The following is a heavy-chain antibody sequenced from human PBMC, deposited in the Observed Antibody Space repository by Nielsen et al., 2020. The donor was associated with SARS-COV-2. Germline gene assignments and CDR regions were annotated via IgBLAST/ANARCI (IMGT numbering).Heavy chain of an antibody. D-gene: IGHD5-12*01. CDR3: ARTHYRGYSGYAPPYYFDY. CDR2: ICPADSDT. Sequence: VRQMPGKGLEWMGIICPADSDTRYSPSFQGQVTISADKSISTAYLQWSSLKASDTAMYYCARTHYRGYSGYAPPYYFDYWGQGTLVTVSS. J-gene: IGHJ4*02. V-gene: IGHV5-51*01.